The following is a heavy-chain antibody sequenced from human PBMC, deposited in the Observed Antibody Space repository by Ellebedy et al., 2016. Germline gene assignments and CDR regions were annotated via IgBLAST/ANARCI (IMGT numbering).Heavy chain of an antibody. CDR1: GFTFGDFA. CDR3: AREVLPSSKGGPFDI. V-gene: IGHV3-74*01. J-gene: IGHJ3*02. D-gene: IGHD2-2*01. Sequence: GGSLRLSCAGSGFTFGDFAMSWVRQAPGKGLVWVSSINSDGSPTRYADSVQGRFTISRDNAKNTLYLQMNSVRAEDTAVYYCAREVLPSSKGGPFDIWGQGTMVTVSS. CDR2: INSDGSPT.